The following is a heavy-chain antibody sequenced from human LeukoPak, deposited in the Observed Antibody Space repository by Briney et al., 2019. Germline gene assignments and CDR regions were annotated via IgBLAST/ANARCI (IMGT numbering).Heavy chain of an antibody. CDR3: ARGEDL. CDR2: IYYSGSTSGST. V-gene: IGHV4-59*01. CDR1: GGSISSYY. Sequence: SETLSLTCTVSGGSISSYYWSWIRQPPGKGLEWIGYIYYSGSTSGSTNYNPSLKSRVTISVDTSKNQFSLKLSSVTAADTVVYYCARGEDLWGQGTLVTVSS. J-gene: IGHJ5*02.